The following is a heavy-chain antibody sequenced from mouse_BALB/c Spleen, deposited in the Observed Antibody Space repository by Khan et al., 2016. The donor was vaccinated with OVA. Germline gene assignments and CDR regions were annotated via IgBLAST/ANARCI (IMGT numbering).Heavy chain of an antibody. V-gene: IGHV5-17*02. CDR2: ISSGSSTI. CDR3: GRDYYGSSYVDY. D-gene: IGHD1-1*01. CDR1: GFTFSSFG. Sequence: EVELVESGGGLVQPGGSRKLSCAASGFTFSSFGMHWFRQAPEKGLEWVAYISSGSSTIYYADTVKGRFTISRDNPKNTLFLQMTSLRSEDTAMXYWGRDYYGSSYVDYWGQGTLGTVSA. J-gene: IGHJ3*01.